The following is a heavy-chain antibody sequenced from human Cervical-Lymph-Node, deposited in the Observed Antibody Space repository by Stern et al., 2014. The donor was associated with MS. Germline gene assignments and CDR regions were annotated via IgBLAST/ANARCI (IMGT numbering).Heavy chain of an antibody. CDR1: GFSLSTSGVG. CDR2: IYGDDSK. CDR3: ATHAPGVVPAALDY. V-gene: IGHV2-5*02. D-gene: IGHD2-2*01. J-gene: IGHJ4*02. Sequence: QVTLNESGPTLVKPTQTLTLTCTFSGFSLSTSGVGVGWIRQPPGKALEWLACIYGDDSKRYSPSLKNRLTITKDTSKNQVVLTMNNMDPVDTATFYCATHAPGVVPAALDYWGQGTLVTVS.